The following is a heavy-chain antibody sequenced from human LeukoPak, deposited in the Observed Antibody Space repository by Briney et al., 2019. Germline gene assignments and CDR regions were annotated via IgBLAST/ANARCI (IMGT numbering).Heavy chain of an antibody. Sequence: PSETLSLTCTVSGDSISSSSYYWGWIRQPPGKGLEWIGSIYYSRSTYYNPSLKSRVTISVDTSKNQFSLKLSSVTAADTAVYYCARIPLRTGDFDYWGQGTLVTVSS. CDR3: ARIPLRTGDFDY. CDR2: IYYSRST. V-gene: IGHV4-39*01. J-gene: IGHJ4*02. CDR1: GDSISSSSYY. D-gene: IGHD7-27*01.